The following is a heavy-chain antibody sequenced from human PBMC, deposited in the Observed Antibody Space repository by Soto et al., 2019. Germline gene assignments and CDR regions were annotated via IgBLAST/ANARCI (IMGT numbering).Heavy chain of an antibody. J-gene: IGHJ2*01. Sequence: GGSLRLSCAASGFTVSANHMSWVRQAPGEGLEWVSLIHTDGNTYYADSVKGRFTISRDNAKNTLYLQMNSLRAEDTAVYYCARGGGDHFIDWYFDLWGRGTLVTVSS. D-gene: IGHD4-17*01. CDR2: IHTDGNT. CDR1: GFTVSANH. CDR3: ARGGGDHFIDWYFDL. V-gene: IGHV3-66*01.